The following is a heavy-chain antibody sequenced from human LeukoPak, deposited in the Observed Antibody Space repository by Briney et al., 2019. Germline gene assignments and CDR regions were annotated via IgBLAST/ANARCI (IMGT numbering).Heavy chain of an antibody. CDR3: ARVGVRWPHGPGGEDY. CDR2: INHSGST. D-gene: IGHD2-15*01. Sequence: SETLSLTCAVYGGSFSGYYWSWIRQPPGKGLEWIGEINHSGSTNYNPSLKSRVTISVDTSKNQFSLKLSSVTAADTAVYYCARVGVRWPHGPGGEDYWGQGTLVTVSS. CDR1: GGSFSGYY. J-gene: IGHJ4*02. V-gene: IGHV4-34*01.